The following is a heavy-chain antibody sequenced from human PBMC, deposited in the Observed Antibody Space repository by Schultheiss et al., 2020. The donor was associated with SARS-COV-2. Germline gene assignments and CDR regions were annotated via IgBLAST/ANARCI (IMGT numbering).Heavy chain of an antibody. CDR3: ARDSNYGDYESRGLDV. Sequence: SQTLSLTCTVSGGSISSGGYYWSWIRQHPGKGLEWIGYIYYSGSTYYNPSLKSRVTMSVDTSKNQFSLKLSSVTAADTAVYYCARDSNYGDYESRGLDVWGQGTTVTVSS. D-gene: IGHD4-17*01. V-gene: IGHV4-31*03. CDR2: IYYSGST. J-gene: IGHJ6*02. CDR1: GGSISSGGYY.